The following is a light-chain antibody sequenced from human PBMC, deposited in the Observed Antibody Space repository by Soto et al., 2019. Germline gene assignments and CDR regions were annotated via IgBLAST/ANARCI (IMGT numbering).Light chain of an antibody. J-gene: IGKJ5*01. CDR3: QQSCRTPIT. Sequence: DIQMTQSPSSLSASVGDRVTITCRASQSISTFLNWYQQKPGKAPNLLIYAASGLQSGVPSRFSGSGSGTDFTLTVSSLQPEDVATYYCQQSCRTPITLGQGTRLEIK. CDR2: AAS. V-gene: IGKV1-39*01. CDR1: QSISTF.